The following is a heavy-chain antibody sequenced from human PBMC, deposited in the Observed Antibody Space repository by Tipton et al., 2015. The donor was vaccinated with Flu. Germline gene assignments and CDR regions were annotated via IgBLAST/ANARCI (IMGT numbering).Heavy chain of an antibody. D-gene: IGHD4-17*01. CDR1: GGSISSGSYY. CDR2: IYTSGST. Sequence: TLSLTCTVSGGSISSGSYYWSWIRQPAGKGLEWIGRIYTSGSTNYNPSLKSRVTISVDTFKNQFSLKLSSVTAADTAVYYCARDRVGDYSGFDPWGQGTLVTASS. J-gene: IGHJ5*02. V-gene: IGHV4-61*02. CDR3: ARDRVGDYSGFDP.